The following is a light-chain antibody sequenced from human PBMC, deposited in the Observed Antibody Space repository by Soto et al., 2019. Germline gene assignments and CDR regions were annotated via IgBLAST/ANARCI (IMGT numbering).Light chain of an antibody. CDR1: QSISSY. V-gene: IGKV1-5*03. CDR3: QQCSNYPWT. Sequence: DIQMTQFPSTLSASVGDRVTITCRASQSISSYLAWYQQKPGKAPKLLIYEASGLESGVPSRFSGSGSGTEFTLTISSLQPDDFAIYYCQQCSNYPWTFGQGTKVEVK. J-gene: IGKJ1*01. CDR2: EAS.